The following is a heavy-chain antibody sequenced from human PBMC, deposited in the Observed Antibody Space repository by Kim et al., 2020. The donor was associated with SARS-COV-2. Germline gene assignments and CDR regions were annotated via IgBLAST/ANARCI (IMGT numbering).Heavy chain of an antibody. J-gene: IGHJ6*02. D-gene: IGHD4-17*01. Sequence: SETLSLTCTVSGGSISSGGYYWSWIRQHPGKGLEWIGYIYYSGSTYYNPSLKSRVTISVDTSKNQFSLKLSSVTAADTAVYYCARGMTTDYYYYGMDVWGQGTTVTVSS. CDR3: ARGMTTDYYYYGMDV. CDR2: IYYSGST. V-gene: IGHV4-31*03. CDR1: GGSISSGGYY.